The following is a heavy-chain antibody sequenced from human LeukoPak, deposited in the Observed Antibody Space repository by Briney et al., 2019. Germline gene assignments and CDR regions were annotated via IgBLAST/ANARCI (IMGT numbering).Heavy chain of an antibody. CDR1: GFTFSDHC. CDR3: VTVSSFDY. Sequence: PGGSLRLSCAASGFTFSDHCMDWVRQAPGKGLEWVGRIRNKANSHTTEYAASVKDRFTISRDDSKNSLYLQMNSLKTEDTAVYYCVTVSSFDYWGQGTLVTVSS. V-gene: IGHV3-72*01. J-gene: IGHJ4*02. CDR2: IRNKANSHTT.